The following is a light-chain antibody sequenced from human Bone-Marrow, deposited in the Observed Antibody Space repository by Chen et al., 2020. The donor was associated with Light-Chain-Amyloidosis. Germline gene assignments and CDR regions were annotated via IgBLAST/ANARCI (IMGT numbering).Light chain of an antibody. Sequence: EIVMTQSPATLSVSPGERATLSCRASQSVSSNLAWYQQKSGQAPRLLIYGASTRATGIPARFSGSGSGTEFTLTISSLQSEDFAVYVCQQYNDWPPTYTFGQGTKLEIK. CDR3: QQYNDWPPTYT. CDR2: GAS. J-gene: IGKJ2*01. V-gene: IGKV3-15*01. CDR1: QSVSSN.